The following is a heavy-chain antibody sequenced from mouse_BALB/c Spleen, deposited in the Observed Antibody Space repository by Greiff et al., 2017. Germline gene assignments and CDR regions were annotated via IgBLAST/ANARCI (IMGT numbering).Heavy chain of an antibody. V-gene: IGHV7-3*02. CDR2: IRNKANGYTT. Sequence: EVMLVESGGGLVQPGGSLRLSCATSGFTFTDYYMSWVRQPPGKALEWLGFIRNKANGYTTEYSASVKGRFTISRDNSQSILYLQMNTLRAEDSATYYCARDISGYFDYWGQGTTLTVSS. CDR3: ARDISGYFDY. CDR1: GFTFTDYY. J-gene: IGHJ2*01.